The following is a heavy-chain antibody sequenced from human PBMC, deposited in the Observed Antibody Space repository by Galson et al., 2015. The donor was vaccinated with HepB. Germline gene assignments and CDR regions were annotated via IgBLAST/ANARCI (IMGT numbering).Heavy chain of an antibody. CDR1: GFTFSSYN. CDR3: ARGNGIVVVTALGHFDY. CDR2: ISSSSSYR. D-gene: IGHD2-21*02. J-gene: IGHJ4*02. Sequence: SLRLSCAASGFTFSSYNMNWVRQAPGKGLEWVSSISSSSSYRYYADSLEGRFTISRDNAKNSLYLQMNSLRAEDTAVYYCARGNGIVVVTALGHFDYWGQGTLVTVSS. V-gene: IGHV3-21*04.